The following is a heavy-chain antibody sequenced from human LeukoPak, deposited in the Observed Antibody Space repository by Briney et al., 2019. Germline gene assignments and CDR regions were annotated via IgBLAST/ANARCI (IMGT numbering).Heavy chain of an antibody. CDR1: GYTFTSYA. Sequence: ASVKVSCKASGYTFTSYAMHWVRQAPGQRLEWMGWINAGNGNTKHSQKFQGRVTITRDTSASTAYMELSSLRSEDTAVYCCAREGYGSGIDYWGQGTLVTVSS. CDR2: INAGNGNT. CDR3: AREGYGSGIDY. J-gene: IGHJ4*02. V-gene: IGHV1-3*01. D-gene: IGHD3-10*01.